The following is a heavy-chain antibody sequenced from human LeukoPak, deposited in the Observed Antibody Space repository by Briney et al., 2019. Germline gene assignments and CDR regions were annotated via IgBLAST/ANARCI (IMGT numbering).Heavy chain of an antibody. CDR3: ASSRIAVAGSPFDY. Sequence: PGGSLRLSCAASGFTVSSNYMSWVRQAPGKGLEWVPVIYSGGSTYYADSVKGRFTISRDNSKNTLYLQMNSLRAEDTAVYYCASSRIAVAGSPFDYWGQGTLVTVSS. V-gene: IGHV3-53*01. CDR2: IYSGGST. CDR1: GFTVSSNY. J-gene: IGHJ4*02. D-gene: IGHD6-19*01.